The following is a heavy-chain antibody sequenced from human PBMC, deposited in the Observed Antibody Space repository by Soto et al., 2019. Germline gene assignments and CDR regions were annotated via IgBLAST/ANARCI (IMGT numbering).Heavy chain of an antibody. CDR1: GGSISSGGYY. Sequence: SETLSLTCTVSGGSISSGGYYWSWIRQHPGKGLEWIGYIYYSGSTYYNPSLKSRVTISVDTSKNQFSLKLSSVTAADTAVYYCAREAVGFGELLPEGNYYYYYYMDVWGKGTTVTVSS. V-gene: IGHV4-31*03. CDR2: IYYSGST. D-gene: IGHD3-10*01. CDR3: AREAVGFGELLPEGNYYYYYYMDV. J-gene: IGHJ6*03.